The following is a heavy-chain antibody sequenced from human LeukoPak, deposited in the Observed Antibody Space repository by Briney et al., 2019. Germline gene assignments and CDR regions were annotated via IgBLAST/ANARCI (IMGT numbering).Heavy chain of an antibody. D-gene: IGHD3-22*01. CDR3: TTFSMIVVVITD. V-gene: IGHV3-15*01. Sequence: GGSLRLSCAVSGFTFSNAWMSWVRQAPGKGLEWVGRIKSKTDGGTTDYAAPVKGRFTISRDDSKNTLYLQMNSLKTEDTAVYYCTTFSMIVVVITDWGQGTLVTVSS. J-gene: IGHJ4*02. CDR2: IKSKTDGGTT. CDR1: GFTFSNAW.